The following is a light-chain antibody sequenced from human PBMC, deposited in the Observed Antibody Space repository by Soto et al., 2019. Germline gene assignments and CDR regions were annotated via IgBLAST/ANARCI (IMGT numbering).Light chain of an antibody. CDR3: QQYYSYPRT. CDR1: QGISSY. J-gene: IGKJ1*01. Sequence: AIRMTQSPSSLSASTGDRVTITCRASQGISSYLAWYQQEPGKAPKLLIYAASNLQSGVPSRFSGSGSGTDFTLTISCLQSEDFATYYCQQYYSYPRTFGQGTKVEIK. CDR2: AAS. V-gene: IGKV1-8*01.